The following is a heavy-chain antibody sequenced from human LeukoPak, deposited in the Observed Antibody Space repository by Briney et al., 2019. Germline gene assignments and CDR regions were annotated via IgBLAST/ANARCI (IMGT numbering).Heavy chain of an antibody. CDR3: ARGRSYDFWSGYLPYFDY. CDR1: SRSLRGYY. Sequence: PSDTLSLTCALCSRSLRGYYWSWIRHPREKGLEWLGEFKHSGSTNYNPSLNSRVTISVDTSKNQFSLKLSSVTAADTAVYYCARGRSYDFWSGYLPYFDYWGQGTLVTVSS. J-gene: IGHJ4*02. V-gene: IGHV4-34*01. D-gene: IGHD3-3*01. CDR2: FKHSGST.